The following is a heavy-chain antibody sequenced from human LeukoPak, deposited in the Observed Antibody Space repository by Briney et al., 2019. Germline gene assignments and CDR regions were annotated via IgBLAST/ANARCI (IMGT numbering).Heavy chain of an antibody. Sequence: GGSLRLSCAASGFTVRNNYMSWVRQAPGKGLEWVSLIYSGGSTYYAESVKGRFTTSRDNSNNTVYLQINSLRAEDTAVYYCARAPSNAHFDYWGQGTLVTVSS. D-gene: IGHD3-3*02. CDR3: ARAPSNAHFDY. J-gene: IGHJ4*02. V-gene: IGHV3-66*01. CDR2: IYSGGST. CDR1: GFTVRNNY.